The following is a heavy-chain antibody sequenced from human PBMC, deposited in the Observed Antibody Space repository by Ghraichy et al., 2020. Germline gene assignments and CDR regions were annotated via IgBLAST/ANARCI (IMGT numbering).Heavy chain of an antibody. V-gene: IGHV3-30*04. CDR3: ARSWFGDHRGGDYFDY. D-gene: IGHD3-10*01. CDR2: ISYDGSNK. CDR1: GFTFSSYA. Sequence: SLNISCAASGFTFSSYAMHWVRQAPGKGLEWVTVISYDGSNKYYADSVKGRFTISRDNSKNTLYLQMNSLRAEDTAVYYCARSWFGDHRGGDYFDYWGQGTLVTVSS. J-gene: IGHJ4*02.